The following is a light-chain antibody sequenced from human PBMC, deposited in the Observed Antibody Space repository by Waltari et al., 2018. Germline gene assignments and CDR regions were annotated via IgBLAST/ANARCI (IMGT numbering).Light chain of an antibody. J-gene: IGKJ2*01. V-gene: IGKV4-1*01. CDR3: QQYYSTPNT. CDR2: WAS. Sequence: DIVVTQSPDSLAVSLGERATINRKSSQSRLHTNNNNYLAWYQRRPGQPPKLLIYWASTRESGVPGRFSGSGSGTDFTLTISGLQAEDVAVYYCQQYYSTPNTFGQGTKLEIK. CDR1: QSRLHTNNNNY.